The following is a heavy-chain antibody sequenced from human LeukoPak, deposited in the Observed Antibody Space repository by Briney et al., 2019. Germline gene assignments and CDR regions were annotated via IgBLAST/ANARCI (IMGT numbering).Heavy chain of an antibody. CDR3: ASLPGYSYGYTFDY. J-gene: IGHJ4*02. CDR1: GYTFTGYY. D-gene: IGHD5-18*01. Sequence: SVKVSCKTSGYTFTGYYVHWVRQAPGQGLEWMGGIIPIFGTANYAQKFQGRVTITADESTSTAYMELSSLRSEDTAVYYCASLPGYSYGYTFDYWGQGTLVTVSS. CDR2: IIPIFGTA. V-gene: IGHV1-69*13.